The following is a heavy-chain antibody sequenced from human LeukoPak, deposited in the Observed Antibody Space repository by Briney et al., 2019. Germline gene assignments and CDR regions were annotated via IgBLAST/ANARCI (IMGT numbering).Heavy chain of an antibody. CDR1: KFTFSNCA. V-gene: IGHV3-30*04. D-gene: IGHD3-22*01. CDR3: ARPSSGYYWGAAFDI. CDR2: ISYDGTNK. Sequence: GRSLGLSCAASKFTFSNCAMHWVRQAPGKGLEWVAVISYDGTNKYYADSVKGRFTISRDNSKNTLYLQMNSLRTEDTALYYCARPSSGYYWGAAFDIWGQGTMVTVSS. J-gene: IGHJ3*02.